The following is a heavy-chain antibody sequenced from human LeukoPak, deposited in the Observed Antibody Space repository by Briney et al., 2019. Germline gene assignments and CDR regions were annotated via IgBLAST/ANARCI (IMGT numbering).Heavy chain of an antibody. J-gene: IGHJ1*01. CDR1: GFTISSYW. CDR3: ARAPSEIGGYYPEYFRH. D-gene: IGHD3-22*01. V-gene: IGHV3-74*01. CDR2: IKSDGST. Sequence: GGSLRLSCAASGFTISSYWMHWVRQAPGKGLVWVSRIKSDGSTNYADSVKGRFTISRDNAKNTVSLQMNSLRAEDTGVYFCARAPSEIGGYYPEYFRHWGQGTLVTVSS.